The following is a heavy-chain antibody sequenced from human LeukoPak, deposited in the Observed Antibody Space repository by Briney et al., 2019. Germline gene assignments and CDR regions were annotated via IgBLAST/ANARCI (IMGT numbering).Heavy chain of an antibody. CDR2: IYYSGST. V-gene: IGHV4-39*01. J-gene: IGHJ5*02. D-gene: IGHD2-15*01. CDR3: ARSRYCSGGSCYWYLNWFDP. Sequence: KPSETLSLTCTVSGGSISSSSYYWGWIRQPPGKGLEWIGSIYYSGSTYYNPSLKSRVTISVDTSKNQFSLKLSSVTAADTAVYYCARSRYCSGGSCYWYLNWFDPCGQGTLGTVSS. CDR1: GGSISSSSYY.